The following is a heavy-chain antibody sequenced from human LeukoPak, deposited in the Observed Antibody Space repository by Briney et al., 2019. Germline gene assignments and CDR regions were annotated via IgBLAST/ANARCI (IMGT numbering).Heavy chain of an antibody. CDR3: ANHRKGTTMTTYDY. CDR1: GGSISIAGYS. J-gene: IGHJ4*02. D-gene: IGHD4-17*01. CDR2: IYYSGST. Sequence: SETLSLTCSVSGGSISIAGYSSCWIRQHPGKGLEWIGYIYYSGSTYYNPSLKSRVTISVVTSKNQFSLKLSSVTAADTAVYYCANHRKGTTMTTYDYWGQGTLVTVSS. V-gene: IGHV4-31*03.